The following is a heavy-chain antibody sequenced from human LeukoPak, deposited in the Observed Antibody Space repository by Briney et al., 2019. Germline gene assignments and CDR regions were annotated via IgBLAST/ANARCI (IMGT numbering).Heavy chain of an antibody. Sequence: GGSLRLSCAASGFTFRSYAMSWVRQAPGKGPEWVAAIGGSGGTTYYADSVKGRFTISRDNSKNTLYLQMNSLRVEDTAIYYCAKGRGYCTGGSCYSDYWGQGTLVTVSS. J-gene: IGHJ4*02. D-gene: IGHD2-15*01. CDR2: IGGSGGTT. CDR1: GFTFRSYA. CDR3: AKGRGYCTGGSCYSDY. V-gene: IGHV3-23*01.